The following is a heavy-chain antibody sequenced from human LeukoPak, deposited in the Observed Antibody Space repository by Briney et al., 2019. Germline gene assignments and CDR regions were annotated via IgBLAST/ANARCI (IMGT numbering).Heavy chain of an antibody. CDR2: INPNSGGT. V-gene: IGHV1-2*02. CDR1: GYTFTGYY. Sequence: ASVKVSCKASGYTFTGYYMHWVRPAPGQGLEWMGWINPNSGGTNYAQKFQGRVTMTRDTSISTAYMELSRLRSDDTAVYYCARDPWTSRYCSSTSCLDYYYYYYMDVWGKGTTVTVSS. CDR3: ARDPWTSRYCSSTSCLDYYYYYYMDV. D-gene: IGHD2-2*01. J-gene: IGHJ6*03.